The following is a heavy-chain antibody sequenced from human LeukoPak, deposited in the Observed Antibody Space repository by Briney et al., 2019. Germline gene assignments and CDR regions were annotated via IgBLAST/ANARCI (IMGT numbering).Heavy chain of an antibody. CDR1: GFTFSSYW. J-gene: IGHJ4*02. V-gene: IGHV3-23*01. D-gene: IGHD6-19*01. CDR2: IPASGGST. Sequence: GGSLRLSCAASGFTFSSYWMHWIRQAPGKGLEWVSSIPASGGSTYYADSVKGRFTISRDNSKNSLYLQMNSLSAEDTAVYYCAKESSGGWYFDYWGQGTLVTVSS. CDR3: AKESSGGWYFDY.